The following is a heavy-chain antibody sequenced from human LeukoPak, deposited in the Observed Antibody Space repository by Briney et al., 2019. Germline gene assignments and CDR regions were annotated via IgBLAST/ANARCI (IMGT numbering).Heavy chain of an antibody. V-gene: IGHV1-2*02. J-gene: IGHJ4*02. CDR2: INPNSGGT. Sequence: ASVKVSCKASGYTFTGYYMHWVRQAPGQGLEWMGWINPNSGGTNYAQKFQGRVTMTRDTSISTAYMELSRLRSDNTAVYYCARDREFGWSGNYFDYWGQGTLVTVSS. D-gene: IGHD3-3*01. CDR3: ARDREFGWSGNYFDY. CDR1: GYTFTGYY.